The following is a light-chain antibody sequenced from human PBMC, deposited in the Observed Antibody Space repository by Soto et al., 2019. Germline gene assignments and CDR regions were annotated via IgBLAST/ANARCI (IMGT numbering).Light chain of an antibody. J-gene: IGKJ3*01. CDR1: QSISTY. V-gene: IGKV1-39*01. Sequence: DIQMTQSPSSLSASVEDRVTITCRASQSISTYLNWYQQKPGQAPTLLIYAASSLQSGVPSRFSGSGSETDFTLTISSLQPEDFAAYYCQQSYSTPFTFGPGTKVDIK. CDR2: AAS. CDR3: QQSYSTPFT.